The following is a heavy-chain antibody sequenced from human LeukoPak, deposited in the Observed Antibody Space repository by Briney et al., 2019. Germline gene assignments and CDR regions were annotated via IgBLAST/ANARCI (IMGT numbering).Heavy chain of an antibody. CDR3: ARTLNWAFDF. V-gene: IGHV3-74*01. J-gene: IGHJ4*02. CDR2: INTDGSST. Sequence: GGSLRLSCAASGFTFSSYWMHWVRQAPGKGVVWVSRINTDGSSTNYADSVKGRFTISRDNAKNTLYLQMNSLRAEDTAVYYCARTLNWAFDFWGQGTLVTVSS. CDR1: GFTFSSYW. D-gene: IGHD7-27*01.